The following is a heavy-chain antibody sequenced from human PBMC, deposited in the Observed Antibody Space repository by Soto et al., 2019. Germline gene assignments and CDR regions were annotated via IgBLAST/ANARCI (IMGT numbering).Heavy chain of an antibody. CDR1: GYTFTSYD. V-gene: IGHV1-8*01. Sequence: QVQLVQSGAEVKKPGASVKVSCKASGYTFTSYDINWVRQATGQGLEWMGWMNPNSGNTGYAQKFQGRVTMTRNTSRSTAYMELSSLRSEDTAVYDCARRLGRHRNAPGGYWGQGTLVTDSS. J-gene: IGHJ4*02. CDR2: MNPNSGNT. CDR3: ARRLGRHRNAPGGY. D-gene: IGHD1-1*01.